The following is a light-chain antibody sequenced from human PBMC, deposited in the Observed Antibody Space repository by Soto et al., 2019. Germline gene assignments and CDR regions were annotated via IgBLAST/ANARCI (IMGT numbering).Light chain of an antibody. J-gene: IGKJ1*01. CDR1: QSMSSY. CDR3: QQSYSTLRRT. Sequence: DIQMTQSPSSLSASVGDRVTITCRASQSMSSYGNWYQQKPGKAPKLLIYAASSLQSGVPSRCSGSGSGTDFPLTSSSLQPEDFAVYYCQQSYSTLRRTFGQGTKVEIK. V-gene: IGKV1-39*01. CDR2: AAS.